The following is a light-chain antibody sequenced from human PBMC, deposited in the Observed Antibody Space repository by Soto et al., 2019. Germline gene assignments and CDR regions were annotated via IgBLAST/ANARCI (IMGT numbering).Light chain of an antibody. Sequence: DIQMTQSPSVVSASVGDTVTVTCRASQVITTFLAWFRQRPGRVPERLIYGASSLQSGVPSRFSGRGSGTEFTLTISSLQPEDFGIYYCLQHNSYPYTFGPRTKLDIK. CDR1: QVITTF. J-gene: IGKJ2*01. CDR3: LQHNSYPYT. CDR2: GAS. V-gene: IGKV1-17*03.